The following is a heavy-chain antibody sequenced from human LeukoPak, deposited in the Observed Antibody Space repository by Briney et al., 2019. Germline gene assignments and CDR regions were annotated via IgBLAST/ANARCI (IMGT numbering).Heavy chain of an antibody. CDR2: INWNGAST. CDR3: ARGPSGWYHFED. V-gene: IGHV3-20*04. Sequence: PGGSLRLSCAASGFSFGTYGMSWVRQVPGKGLEWVSGINWNGASTVHADSVKGRFTISRDNAKNSLYLQMNSLRAEDTALYYCARGPSGWYHFEDWGQGTLVTVPS. D-gene: IGHD6-19*01. CDR1: GFSFGTYG. J-gene: IGHJ4*02.